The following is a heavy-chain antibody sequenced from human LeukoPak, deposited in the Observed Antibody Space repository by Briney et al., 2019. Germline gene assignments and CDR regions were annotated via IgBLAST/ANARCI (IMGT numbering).Heavy chain of an antibody. Sequence: PSETLSLTCTVSGGSISSSSYYWGWIRQPPGKGLEWIGSIYYSGSTYYNPSLKSRVTISVDTSKNQFSLKLSSVTAADTAVYYCARDGSGGYYDFWSGYYNWFDPWGQGTLVTVSS. CDR3: ARDGSGGYYDFWSGYYNWFDP. CDR2: IYYSGST. D-gene: IGHD3-3*01. CDR1: GGSISSSSYY. J-gene: IGHJ5*02. V-gene: IGHV4-39*02.